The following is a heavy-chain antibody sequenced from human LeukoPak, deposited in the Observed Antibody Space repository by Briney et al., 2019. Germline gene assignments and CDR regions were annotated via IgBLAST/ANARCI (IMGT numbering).Heavy chain of an antibody. Sequence: GESLKISCKGSGYSITSYWIGWVRQMPGKGLEWMGIIYPGDSDTRYSPSFQGQVTISADKSISTAYLQWSSLKASDTAMYYCARVYREYFDWTPSIDYWGQGTLVTVSS. CDR1: GYSITSYW. V-gene: IGHV5-51*01. CDR3: ARVYREYFDWTPSIDY. J-gene: IGHJ4*02. CDR2: IYPGDSDT. D-gene: IGHD3-9*01.